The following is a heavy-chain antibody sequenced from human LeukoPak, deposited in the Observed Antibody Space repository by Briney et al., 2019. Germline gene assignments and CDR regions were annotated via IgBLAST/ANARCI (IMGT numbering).Heavy chain of an antibody. J-gene: IGHJ5*02. V-gene: IGHV3-48*01. D-gene: IGHD1-7*01. CDR1: GFTFSDYS. CDR2: ISSDRKTT. CDR3: ARGSELRNSNWFDP. Sequence: QPGGSLRLSCAASGFTFSDYSMNWVRQAPGKGLECISYISSDRKTTWHADSVKGRFTTSRDNAKNSLYLQMNSLRAEDTAVYYCARGSELRNSNWFDPWGQGTLVTVSS.